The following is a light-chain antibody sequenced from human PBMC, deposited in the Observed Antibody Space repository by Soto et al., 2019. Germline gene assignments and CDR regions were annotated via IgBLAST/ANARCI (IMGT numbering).Light chain of an antibody. J-gene: IGLJ2*01. CDR1: SSNIGAGYD. V-gene: IGLV1-40*01. Sequence: QSVRTQPPSVSGAPGQRGTISCTGSSSNIGAGYDVHWYQQLPGTAPKLLIYGNSNRPSGVPDRFSGSKSGTSASLAITGLQAEDEADYYCQSYDSSLSGYVVFGGGTKLTVL. CDR2: GNS. CDR3: QSYDSSLSGYVV.